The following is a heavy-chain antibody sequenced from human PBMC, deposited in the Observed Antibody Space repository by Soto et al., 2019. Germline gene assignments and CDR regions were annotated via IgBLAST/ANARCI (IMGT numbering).Heavy chain of an antibody. CDR2: IWNDGSTE. Sequence: PVGSLRLSCAASGFTFSNYAMHWVRQAPGKGLEWVAVIWNDGSTEYYADSVKGRFTISRDTAKSAMFLQMNSLTVEDTARYFCARDYCTGSSCYSFDTWGQGALVTVSS. CDR3: ARDYCTGSSCYSFDT. J-gene: IGHJ4*02. CDR1: GFTFSNYA. V-gene: IGHV3-33*01. D-gene: IGHD2-15*01.